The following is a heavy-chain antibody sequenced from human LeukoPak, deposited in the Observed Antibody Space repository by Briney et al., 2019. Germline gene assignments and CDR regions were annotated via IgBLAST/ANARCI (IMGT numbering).Heavy chain of an antibody. V-gene: IGHV3-48*03. Sequence: GGSLRLSCAASGFTLSSNAMNWVRQAPGKGLEWVSYISSRGSTKYYADSVKGRVTISRDNAKNSLYLQMNSLRAEDTAVYYCARSSGVPLGDAFDIWGQGTMVTVSS. CDR3: ARSSGVPLGDAFDI. J-gene: IGHJ3*02. CDR1: GFTLSSNA. D-gene: IGHD6-19*01. CDR2: ISSRGSTK.